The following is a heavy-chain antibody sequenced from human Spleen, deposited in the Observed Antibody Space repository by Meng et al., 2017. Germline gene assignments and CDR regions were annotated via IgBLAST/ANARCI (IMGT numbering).Heavy chain of an antibody. Sequence: SETLSLTCTVSGDFISFYYWSWIRQSPGKGLEWIGSVYYTGNTNYNPSLESRVTISVDTSKNQFSLKLSSVTAADTAVYYCARSLPHFTAMERLDAFDIWGQGTMVTVSS. J-gene: IGHJ3*02. CDR3: ARSLPHFTAMERLDAFDI. CDR1: GDFISFYY. D-gene: IGHD5-18*01. CDR2: VYYTGNT. V-gene: IGHV4-59*08.